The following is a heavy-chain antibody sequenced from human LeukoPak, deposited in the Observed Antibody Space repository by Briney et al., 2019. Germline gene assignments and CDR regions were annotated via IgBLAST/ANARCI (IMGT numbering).Heavy chain of an antibody. Sequence: PGGSLRLSCAASGFTFSSYSMNWVRQAPGKGLEWVSGISWNSGSIGYADSVKGRFTISRDNAKNSLYLQMNSLRAEDTALYYCAKGGPFYCSGGSCYSYYFDYWGQGTLVTVSS. V-gene: IGHV3-9*01. CDR3: AKGGPFYCSGGSCYSYYFDY. CDR1: GFTFSSYS. J-gene: IGHJ4*02. D-gene: IGHD2-15*01. CDR2: ISWNSGSI.